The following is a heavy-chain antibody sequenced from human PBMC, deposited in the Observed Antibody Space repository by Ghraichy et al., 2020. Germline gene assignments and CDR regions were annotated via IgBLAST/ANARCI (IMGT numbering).Heavy chain of an antibody. J-gene: IGHJ4*02. CDR1: GFTFSSYG. V-gene: IGHV3-30*02. CDR3: AKDHTGELPYYFDY. Sequence: GGSLRLSCAASGFTFSSYGMHWVRQAPGKGLEWVAFIRYDGSNKYYADSVKGRFTISRDNSKNTLYRQMNSLRAEDTAVYYCAKDHTGELPYYFDYWGQGTLVTVSS. D-gene: IGHD1-26*01. CDR2: IRYDGSNK.